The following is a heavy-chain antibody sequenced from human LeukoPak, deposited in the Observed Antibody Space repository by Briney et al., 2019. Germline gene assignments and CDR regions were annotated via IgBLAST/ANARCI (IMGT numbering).Heavy chain of an antibody. CDR3: AKDRRNSLSTGYYSFDY. J-gene: IGHJ4*02. CDR2: ISGTGSGT. V-gene: IGHV3-23*01. Sequence: GGSLRLSCAASGFTFSEYGMSWVRQAPGKGMEWVSAISGTGSGTYYADSVKGGFTVSRDNSKNTLYLQMNSLRADDTAVYYCAKDRRNSLSTGYYSFDYWGQGTLVTVSS. CDR1: GFTFSEYG. D-gene: IGHD3-22*01.